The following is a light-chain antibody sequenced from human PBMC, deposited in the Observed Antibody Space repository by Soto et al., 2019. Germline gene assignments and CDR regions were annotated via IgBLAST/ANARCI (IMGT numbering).Light chain of an antibody. CDR3: QRRYSFWT. CDR1: QSISRY. V-gene: IGKV1-39*01. J-gene: IGKJ1*01. Sequence: DLQMTQSPSSLSASVGDRVTITCRASQSISRYLNWYQHKPGKAPNLLIYAESSLQSGVPSRFSGGGSETDFTLTISGLPPEHFATYYCQRRYSFWTFGQGTKVEIK. CDR2: AES.